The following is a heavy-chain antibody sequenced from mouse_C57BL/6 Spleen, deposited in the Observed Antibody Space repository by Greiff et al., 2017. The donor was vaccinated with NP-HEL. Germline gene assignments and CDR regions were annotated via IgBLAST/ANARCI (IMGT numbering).Heavy chain of an antibody. J-gene: IGHJ1*03. CDR1: GFSLTSYG. D-gene: IGHD2-3*01. Sequence: VQRVESGPGLVQPSQCLSISCTVSGFSLTSYGVHWVRQSPGKGLEWLGVIWCGGSTDYNAAFISSLSISKDNSKSQVFFKMNSLQADDTDIYCCARNSDGCKSVGYFDVWGTGTTVTVSS. CDR2: IWCGGST. CDR3: ARNSDGCKSVGYFDV. V-gene: IGHV2-2*01.